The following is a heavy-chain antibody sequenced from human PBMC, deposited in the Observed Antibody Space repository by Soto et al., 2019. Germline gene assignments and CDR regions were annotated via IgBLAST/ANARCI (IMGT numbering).Heavy chain of an antibody. CDR1: GFTFRSFT. CDR3: TRDASRDSSARGWFDP. Sequence: PGGSLRLSCAASGFTFRSFTMNWVRQAAGKGLEWVSTISSNSAYIYYTDALRGRFTTSRDNAKTSLHLQMNSLRAEDTAVYYCTRDASRDSSARGWFDPWGPGTLVTVS. CDR2: ISSNSAYI. V-gene: IGHV3-21*01. J-gene: IGHJ5*02. D-gene: IGHD6-13*01.